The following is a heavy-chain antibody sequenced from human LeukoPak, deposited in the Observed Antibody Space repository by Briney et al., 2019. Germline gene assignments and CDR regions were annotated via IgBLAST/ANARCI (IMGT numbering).Heavy chain of an antibody. J-gene: IGHJ4*02. CDR2: ISRSGGTI. Sequence: GGSLRLSCAASGFTFSDSYMSWIRQVPGKGLEWISYISRSGGTIYYADSVKGRFTISRDNAKNSLYLQMNSLRAEDTAVYYCAKEGGDWGEGYFDYWGQGTLVTVSS. D-gene: IGHD7-27*01. V-gene: IGHV3-11*01. CDR1: GFTFSDSY. CDR3: AKEGGDWGEGYFDY.